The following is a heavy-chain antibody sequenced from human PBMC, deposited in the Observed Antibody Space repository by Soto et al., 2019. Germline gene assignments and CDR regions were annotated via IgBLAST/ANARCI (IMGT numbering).Heavy chain of an antibody. V-gene: IGHV3-64D*06. CDR2: ISSNGGST. CDR3: VTGVTTVTRGGFVFDY. CDR1: GFSFSSYA. J-gene: IGHJ4*02. Sequence: PGGSLRLSCSASGFSFSSYAMHWVRQAPGKGLEYVSAISSNGGSTYYADSVKGRFTISRDNSKNTLYLQMSSLRAEDTAVYYCVTGVTTVTRGGFVFDYWGQGTLVTVSS. D-gene: IGHD4-17*01.